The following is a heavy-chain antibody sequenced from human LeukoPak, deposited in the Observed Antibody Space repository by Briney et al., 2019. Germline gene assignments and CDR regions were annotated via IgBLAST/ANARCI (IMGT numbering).Heavy chain of an antibody. D-gene: IGHD3-22*01. CDR2: IYHSGST. CDR3: VRDGGIWYYDSSVDAFDI. CDR1: GGSIDNYY. J-gene: IGHJ3*02. V-gene: IGHV4-59*12. Sequence: SETLSLTCTVSGGSIDNYYWSWIRQPPGKGLEWIGSIYHSGSTYYNPSPKSRVTISVDTSKNQFSLKLSSVTAADTAVYYCVRDGGIWYYDSSVDAFDIWGQGTMVTVSS.